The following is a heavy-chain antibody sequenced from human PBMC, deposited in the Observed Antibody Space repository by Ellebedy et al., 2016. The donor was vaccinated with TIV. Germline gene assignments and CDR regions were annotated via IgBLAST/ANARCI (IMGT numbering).Heavy chain of an antibody. CDR2: IYPGDSET. Sequence: VESLKISCQTSGYNFANYWIGWVRQMPGKGLEWMGIIYPGDSETSYSPSFQGQVTLSADKSIGTASLQWSSLKASDTAIYFCARSRQGYNTGAELWGQGTLVTVSS. J-gene: IGHJ4*02. D-gene: IGHD5-24*01. CDR3: ARSRQGYNTGAEL. V-gene: IGHV5-51*01. CDR1: GYNFANYW.